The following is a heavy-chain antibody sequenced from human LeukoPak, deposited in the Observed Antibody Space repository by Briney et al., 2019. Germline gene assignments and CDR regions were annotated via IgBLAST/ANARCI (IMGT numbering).Heavy chain of an antibody. CDR3: ARGLGATYYYYGMDV. CDR1: GGTFSSYA. J-gene: IGHJ6*02. V-gene: IGHV1-69*04. Sequence: SVKVSCKASGGTFSSYAISWVRQAPGQGLEWMGRIIPILGIANYAQKFQGRVTITADKSTSTAYMELSSLRSEDTAVYYCARGLGATYYYYGMDVWGQGTTVTVSS. CDR2: IIPILGIA. D-gene: IGHD1-26*01.